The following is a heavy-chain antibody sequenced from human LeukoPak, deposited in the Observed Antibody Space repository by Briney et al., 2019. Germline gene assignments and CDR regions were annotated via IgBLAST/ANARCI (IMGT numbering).Heavy chain of an antibody. CDR2: VNPEDGET. V-gene: IGHV1-69-2*01. CDR1: GYTFIDYY. D-gene: IGHD6-13*01. J-gene: IGHJ5*02. Sequence: VASVKVSCKVSGYTFIDYYMHWVRQAPGKGLEWMGLVNPEDGETIYAEKFKGRLTITADTSTKTAYMEVSSLRSEDTAIYYCARATDKGQQLGRGWFDPWGQGTLVTVSS. CDR3: ARATDKGQQLGRGWFDP.